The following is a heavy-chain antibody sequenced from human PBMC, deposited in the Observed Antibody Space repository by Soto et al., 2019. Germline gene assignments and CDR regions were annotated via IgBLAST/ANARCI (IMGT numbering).Heavy chain of an antibody. CDR2: VSGSGGST. CDR3: AKDFGYNYGYDAFDI. J-gene: IGHJ3*02. V-gene: IGHV3-23*01. Sequence: GGSLRLSCAASGFTFSSYAMSWVRQAPGKGLEWVSGVSGSGGSTYCVDSVKGRFTISRDNSKNTLYLQMNGLRAEDTAVYYCAKDFGYNYGYDAFDIWGQGTMVTVSS. CDR1: GFTFSSYA. D-gene: IGHD5-18*01.